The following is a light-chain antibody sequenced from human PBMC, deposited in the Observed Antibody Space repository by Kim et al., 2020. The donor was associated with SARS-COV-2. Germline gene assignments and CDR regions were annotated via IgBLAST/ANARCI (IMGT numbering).Light chain of an antibody. CDR2: DVS. Sequence: QSALTQPASVSGSPGQSITIPCTGTSSDIGTYNSVSWYQQRPGKAPKLIIYDVSNRPSEASPRFSGSKSGNTASLTISGLQAGDEADYYCSSYTSSSTPVVFGGGTKLTVL. CDR3: SSYTSSSTPVV. V-gene: IGLV2-14*03. J-gene: IGLJ3*02. CDR1: SSDIGTYNS.